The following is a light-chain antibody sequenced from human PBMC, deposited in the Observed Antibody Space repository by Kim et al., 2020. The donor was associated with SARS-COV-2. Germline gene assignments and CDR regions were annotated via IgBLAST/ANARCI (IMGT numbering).Light chain of an antibody. V-gene: IGLV3-25*03. J-gene: IGLJ3*02. CDR3: QSADSSGTWV. Sequence: SYELTQPPSVSVSPGQTARITCSGDALPKQYAYWYHQKPGQAPVLVIYKDSERPSGIPERFSGSSSGTTVTLTISGVQAEDEADYYCQSADSSGTWVFGGGTQLTVL. CDR2: KDS. CDR1: ALPKQY.